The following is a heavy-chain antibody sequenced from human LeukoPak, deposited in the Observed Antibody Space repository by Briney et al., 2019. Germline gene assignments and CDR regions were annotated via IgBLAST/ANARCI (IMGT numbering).Heavy chain of an antibody. Sequence: GRSLRLSCAASGFTFSSYAMHWVRQAPGKGLEWVAVISYDGSNKYYADSVKGRFTISRDNSKNTLYLQMNSLRAEDTAVYYCARDLSGPDAFDIWGQGTMVTVSS. CDR3: ARDLSGPDAFDI. J-gene: IGHJ3*02. CDR1: GFTFSSYA. D-gene: IGHD2/OR15-2a*01. V-gene: IGHV3-30-3*01. CDR2: ISYDGSNK.